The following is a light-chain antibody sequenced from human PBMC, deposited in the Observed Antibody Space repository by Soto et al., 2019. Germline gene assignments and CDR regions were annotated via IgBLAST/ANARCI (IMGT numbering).Light chain of an antibody. Sequence: VMTQSPATLSVSPGERATLSCRASLSVGTNLAWYQQKPGQPPRLLIYGATTRATGIPARFSGSGSGTDFTLTISRLQSEDFAVYYCQHHNNWPPGTFGQGTRVELK. J-gene: IGKJ1*01. CDR2: GAT. V-gene: IGKV3-15*01. CDR3: QHHNNWPPGT. CDR1: LSVGTN.